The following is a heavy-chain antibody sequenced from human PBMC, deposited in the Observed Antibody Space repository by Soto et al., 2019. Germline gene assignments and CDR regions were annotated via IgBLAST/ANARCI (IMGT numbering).Heavy chain of an antibody. Sequence: SETLSLTCAVYGGSFSGYYWSWIRQPPGKGLEWIGEINHSGSTNYNPSLKSRVTISVDTSKNLFSLKLSSVTAADTAVYYCARGQIFGVVINYYYMDVWGKGTTVTVFS. D-gene: IGHD3-3*01. CDR1: GGSFSGYY. CDR3: ARGQIFGVVINYYYMDV. V-gene: IGHV4-34*01. CDR2: INHSGST. J-gene: IGHJ6*03.